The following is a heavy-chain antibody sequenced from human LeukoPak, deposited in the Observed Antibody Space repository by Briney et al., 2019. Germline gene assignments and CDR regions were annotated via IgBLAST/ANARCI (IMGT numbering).Heavy chain of an antibody. V-gene: IGHV1-69*02. J-gene: IGHJ4*02. CDR3: AKALWDYGDPYYFDY. Sequence: ASVKVSCKASGGTFSSYTISWVRQAPGQGLEWMGRIIPILGIANYAQKFQGRVTITADKSTSTAYMELSSLRSEDTAVYYCAKALWDYGDPYYFDYWGQGTLVTVSS. CDR1: GGTFSSYT. CDR2: IIPILGIA. D-gene: IGHD4-17*01.